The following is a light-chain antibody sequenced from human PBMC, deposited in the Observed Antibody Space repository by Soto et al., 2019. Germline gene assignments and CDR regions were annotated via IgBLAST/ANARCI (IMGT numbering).Light chain of an antibody. CDR1: QSISSNY. V-gene: IGKV3-20*01. Sequence: EIVLTQSPGTLSLSSGERATLSCRASQSISSNYLAWYQHKPGQAPRLLIYGASSRATGIPDRFSGSGSGTDFTLTISRLEPEDFAVYYCQQYGSSPRITFGQGTRLGIK. CDR3: QQYGSSPRIT. CDR2: GAS. J-gene: IGKJ5*01.